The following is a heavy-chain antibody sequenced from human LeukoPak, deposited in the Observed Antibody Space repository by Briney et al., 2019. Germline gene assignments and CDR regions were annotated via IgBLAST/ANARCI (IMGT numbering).Heavy chain of an antibody. CDR1: RYTFTSYA. D-gene: IGHD1-26*01. J-gene: IGHJ4*02. CDR2: INACNGNA. V-gene: IGHV1-3*01. Sequence: GASVKASCKASRYTFTSYAMHWVRQAPGQRLEWMGWINACNGNAKYSQKSPGRVTITRDTSASTAKLELSRLRSEDTAVYFFAIVGATWVDYWGQGTLVTVPS. CDR3: AIVGATWVDY.